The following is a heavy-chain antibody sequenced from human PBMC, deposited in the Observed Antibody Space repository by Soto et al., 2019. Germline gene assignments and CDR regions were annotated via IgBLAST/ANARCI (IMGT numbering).Heavy chain of an antibody. D-gene: IGHD3-22*01. Sequence: GASVKVSCKASGGTFSSYAISWVRQAPGQGLEWMGGIIPIFGTANYAQKFQGRVTITADKSTSTAYMELSSLRSEDTAVYYCARAQTYYYDSSGYSPFDYWGQGTLVTVSS. CDR3: ARAQTYYYDSSGYSPFDY. V-gene: IGHV1-69*06. CDR1: GGTFSSYA. CDR2: IIPIFGTA. J-gene: IGHJ4*02.